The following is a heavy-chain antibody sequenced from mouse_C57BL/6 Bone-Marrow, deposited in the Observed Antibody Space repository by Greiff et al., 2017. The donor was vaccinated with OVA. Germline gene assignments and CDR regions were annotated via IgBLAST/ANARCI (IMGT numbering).Heavy chain of an antibody. CDR3: ARGEITTVVFDY. J-gene: IGHJ2*01. CDR1: GYAFSSSW. CDR2: IYPGDGDT. V-gene: IGHV1-82*01. D-gene: IGHD1-1*01. Sequence: QVQLQQSGPELVKPGASVKISCKASGYAFSSSWMNWVKQRPGKGLEWIGRIYPGDGDTNYNGKFKGKATLTADKSSSTAYMQLSSLTSEDSAVYCCARGEITTVVFDYWGQGTTLTVSS.